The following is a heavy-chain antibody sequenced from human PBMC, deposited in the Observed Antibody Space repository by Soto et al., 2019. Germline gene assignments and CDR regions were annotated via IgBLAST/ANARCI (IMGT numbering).Heavy chain of an antibody. CDR1: GDDETSYW. V-gene: IGHV5-51*01. CDR2: IYPGDSDT. CDR3: ARGNYYYMDV. J-gene: IGHJ6*03. Sequence: GESQKSSGKRSGDDETSYWIGWERKKPRKGLEWMGIIYPGDSDTRYSPSFQGQVTISADKSISTAYLQWSSLKASDTAMYYRARGNYYYMDVWGKGITVTVSS.